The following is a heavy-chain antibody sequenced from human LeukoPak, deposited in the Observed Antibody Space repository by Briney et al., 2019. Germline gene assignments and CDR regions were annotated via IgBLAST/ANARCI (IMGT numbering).Heavy chain of an antibody. CDR2: ISWNSGSI. CDR3: EKGVSGSSGYFRNYGMDV. D-gene: IGHD3-22*01. J-gene: IGHJ6*02. Sequence: GGSLRLSCAASGFSFRYDWLHWVRQVPGKGLEWVSGISWNSGSIGYADSVKGRFTISRDNAKNSLYLQMNSLRAEDTAVYYCEKGVSGSSGYFRNYGMDVWGQGTTVTVSS. CDR1: GFSFRYDW. V-gene: IGHV3-9*01.